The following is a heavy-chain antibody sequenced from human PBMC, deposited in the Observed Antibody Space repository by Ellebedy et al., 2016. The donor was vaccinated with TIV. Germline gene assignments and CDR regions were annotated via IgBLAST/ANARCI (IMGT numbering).Heavy chain of an antibody. CDR3: ARDAGGYCSSTSCYDPALDY. D-gene: IGHD2-2*01. CDR2: ISSSSSYI. CDR1: GFTFSSYS. V-gene: IGHV3-21*01. Sequence: GGSLRLSXAASGFTFSSYSMNWVRQAPGKGLEWVSSISSSSSYIYYADSVKGRFTISRDNAKNSLYLQMNSLRAEDTAVYYCARDAGGYCSSTSCYDPALDYWGQGTPVTVSS. J-gene: IGHJ4*02.